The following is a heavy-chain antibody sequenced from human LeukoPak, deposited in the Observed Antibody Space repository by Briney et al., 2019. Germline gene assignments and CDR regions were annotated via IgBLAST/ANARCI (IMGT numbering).Heavy chain of an antibody. CDR3: AKFEGALLGNYYMDV. CDR1: GFPFSDFA. Sequence: GGSLRLSCADSGFPFSDFAMSWVRQAPGKGLEWVSTISGGGDNTYFADSVKGRFTISRDNSKNTLFLQMVSLRAEDTAVYYCAKFEGALLGNYYMDVWGKGTTVTVSS. V-gene: IGHV3-23*01. J-gene: IGHJ6*03. CDR2: ISGGGDNT.